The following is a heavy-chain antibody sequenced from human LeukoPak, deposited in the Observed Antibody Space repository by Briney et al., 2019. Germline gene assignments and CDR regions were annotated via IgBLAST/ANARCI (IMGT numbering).Heavy chain of an antibody. CDR2: IYYSGST. CDR1: GGSISSYH. CDR3: ARVGRIVGAPFDY. V-gene: IGHV4-59*01. Sequence: SETLSLTCTVSGGSISSYHWSWIRQPPGKGLEWIGYIYYSGSTNYNPSLKSRVTISVDTSNNQFSLKLSSVTAADTAVYYCARVGRIVGAPFDYWGQGTLVTVSS. D-gene: IGHD1-26*01. J-gene: IGHJ4*02.